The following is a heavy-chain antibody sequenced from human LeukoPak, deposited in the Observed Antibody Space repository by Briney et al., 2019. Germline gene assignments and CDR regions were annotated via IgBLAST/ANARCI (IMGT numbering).Heavy chain of an antibody. Sequence: SETLSLTCTVSGGSISSGSYYWSWIRQPPGKGLEWIGYIYHSGSTYYNPSLKSRVTISVDRSKNQFSLKLSSVTAADTAVYYCARGTTTGWFDPWGQGTLVTVSS. CDR3: ARGTTTGWFDP. CDR1: GGSISSGSYY. J-gene: IGHJ5*02. V-gene: IGHV4-30-2*01. CDR2: IYHSGST. D-gene: IGHD4-11*01.